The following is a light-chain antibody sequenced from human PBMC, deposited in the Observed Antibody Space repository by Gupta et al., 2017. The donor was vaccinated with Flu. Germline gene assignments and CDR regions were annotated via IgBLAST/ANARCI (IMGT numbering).Light chain of an antibody. CDR1: QSVYSTY. CDR2: DAS. CDR3: QQYGKSRSYT. J-gene: IGKJ2*01. V-gene: IGKV3-20*01. Sequence: IVLTQSPGTLSLSPGERVTISCRASQSVYSTYLAWYQHKRGQAPRLLIYDASTRASGIPERFSGSGSGTDFTLTINRLEPEDSGVYYCQQYGKSRSYTFGQGTNLEI.